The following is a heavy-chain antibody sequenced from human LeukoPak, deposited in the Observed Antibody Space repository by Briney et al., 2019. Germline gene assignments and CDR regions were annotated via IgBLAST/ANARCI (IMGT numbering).Heavy chain of an antibody. CDR3: AREPTWWEPRAFDI. Sequence: ASVKVSCKASGYTFTGYYMHWVRQAPGQGLEWMGWINPNSGGTNYAQKFQGRVTMTRDTSISTAYMELSRLRSDDTAVYYCAREPTWWEPRAFDIWGQGTMVTVSS. D-gene: IGHD1-26*01. CDR1: GYTFTGYY. V-gene: IGHV1-2*02. J-gene: IGHJ3*02. CDR2: INPNSGGT.